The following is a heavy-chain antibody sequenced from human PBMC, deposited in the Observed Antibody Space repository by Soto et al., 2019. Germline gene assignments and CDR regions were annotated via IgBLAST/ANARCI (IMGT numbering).Heavy chain of an antibody. CDR3: TRRPYRGRSGGIDY. D-gene: IGHD3-3*01. CDR2: IHHDGRT. CDR1: GGSFSGYY. V-gene: IGHV4-34*01. J-gene: IGHJ4*02. Sequence: SETLSLTCAVYGGSFSGYYWSWIRQPPWKGLEWVGEIHHDGRTAYNPSLKSRVTISVDKSKNLVSLNLNSVTAADTAVFYCTRRPYRGRSGGIDYWGQGTLVTVSS.